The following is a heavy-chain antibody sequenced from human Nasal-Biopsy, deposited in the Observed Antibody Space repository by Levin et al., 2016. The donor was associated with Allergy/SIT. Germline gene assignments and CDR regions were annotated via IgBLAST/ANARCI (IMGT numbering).Heavy chain of an antibody. CDR2: ISNDGQNR. V-gene: IGHV3-30*18. CDR3: AKVAVKGSISSGDYLDH. J-gene: IGHJ4*02. D-gene: IGHD6-6*01. Sequence: GESLKISCAASGFDFSNIGIHWVRQAPGKGLEWVAVISNDGQNRFYADSVKGRFTVSRDNSKNTLYLQMNSLRTEDTAVYFCAKVAVKGSISSGDYLDHWGQGTQVTVSS. CDR1: GFDFSNIG.